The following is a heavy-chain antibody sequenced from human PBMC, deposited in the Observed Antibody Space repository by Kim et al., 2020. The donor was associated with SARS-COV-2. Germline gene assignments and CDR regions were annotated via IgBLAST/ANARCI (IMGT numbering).Heavy chain of an antibody. CDR1: GFTFSRYA. Sequence: GGSLRLSCAASGFTFSRYAMSWVRQAPGKGLEWVSAISGSGGSTYYADSVKGRFTISRDNSKNTLYLQMNSLRAEDTAVDYCAKDAPPGSSGYLGSRPEYFPPWGQGTLVTVSS. CDR3: AKDAPPGSSGYLGSRPEYFPP. D-gene: IGHD3-22*01. J-gene: IGHJ1*01. V-gene: IGHV3-23*01. CDR2: ISGSGGST.